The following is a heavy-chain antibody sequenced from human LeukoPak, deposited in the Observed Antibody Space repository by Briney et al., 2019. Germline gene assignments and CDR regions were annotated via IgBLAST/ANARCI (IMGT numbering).Heavy chain of an antibody. J-gene: IGHJ6*03. CDR1: GGFLSSSNYY. CDR3: ARTLRIPASYYYYYYMDV. V-gene: IGHV4-39*01. CDR2: IFYDGST. D-gene: IGHD2-2*01. Sequence: SETLSLTCTVSGGFLSSSNYYWGWIRQPPGKGLECIGNIFYDGSTYYNPSLKSRITISIDTSTNQFSLRLSSVTSTDTAVYYCARTLRIPASYYYYYYMDVWGKGTTVSISS.